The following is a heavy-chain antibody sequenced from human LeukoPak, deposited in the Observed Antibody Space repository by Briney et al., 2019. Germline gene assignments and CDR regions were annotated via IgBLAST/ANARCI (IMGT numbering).Heavy chain of an antibody. CDR1: GGSISSGGYY. CDR3: ARLLKDYDFWSGPAYYYYMDV. CDR2: IYYSGST. J-gene: IGHJ6*03. Sequence: PSQTLSLTCTVSGGSISSGGYYWSWIRQHPGKGLEWIGYIYYSGSTYYNPSLKSRVTISVDTSKNQFSLKLSSVTAADTAVYYCARLLKDYDFWSGPAYYYYMDVWGKGTTVTVSS. V-gene: IGHV4-31*03. D-gene: IGHD3-3*01.